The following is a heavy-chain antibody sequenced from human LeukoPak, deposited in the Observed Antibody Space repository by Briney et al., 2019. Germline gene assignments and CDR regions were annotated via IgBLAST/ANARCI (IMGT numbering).Heavy chain of an antibody. CDR1: GGTFSSYA. Sequence: GASVKVSCKASGGTFSSYAISWVRQAPGQGLEWMGGIIPIFGTANYAQKFQGRVTITTDESTSTAYMELSRLRSDDTAVYYCARVGGVRYFDWFTDYYYMDVWGKGTTVTVSS. V-gene: IGHV1-69*05. D-gene: IGHD3-9*01. J-gene: IGHJ6*03. CDR3: ARVGGVRYFDWFTDYYYMDV. CDR2: IIPIFGTA.